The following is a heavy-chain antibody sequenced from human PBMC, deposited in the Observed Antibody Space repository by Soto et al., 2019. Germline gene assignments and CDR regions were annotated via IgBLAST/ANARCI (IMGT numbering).Heavy chain of an antibody. Sequence: GGSLRLSCSASGFDFSSYGIHWVRQAPGKGLEYVSAISSDGGSTYYADSVKGRFTISRDNSKNTLFLQMNSLRAEDTAVYSCVKPPCVYSDSHAHYYIWCQGTRGTV. CDR2: ISSDGGST. V-gene: IGHV3-64D*06. J-gene: IGHJ4*02. CDR1: GFDFSSYG. CDR3: VKPPCVYSDSHAHYYI. D-gene: IGHD3-22*01.